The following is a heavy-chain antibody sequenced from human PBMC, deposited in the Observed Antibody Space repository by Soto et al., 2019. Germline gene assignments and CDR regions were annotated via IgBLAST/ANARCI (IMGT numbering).Heavy chain of an antibody. CDR1: GYSFTSYW. CDR3: ALHLMRGREAVVITTKYYYYGMDV. CDR2: IYPGDSDT. D-gene: IGHD3-22*01. Sequence: GESLKISCKGSGYSFTSYWIGWVRQMPGKGLEWMGIIYPGDSDTRYSPSFQGQVTISADKSISTAYLQWSSLKASDTAMYYCALHLMRGREAVVITTKYYYYGMDVWGQGTTVTVSS. V-gene: IGHV5-51*01. J-gene: IGHJ6*02.